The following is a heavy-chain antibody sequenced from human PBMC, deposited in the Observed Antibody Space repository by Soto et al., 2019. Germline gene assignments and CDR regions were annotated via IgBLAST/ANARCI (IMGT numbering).Heavy chain of an antibody. V-gene: IGHV4-39*01. CDR1: GGSIGRTSYY. CDR2: ISYTRST. Sequence: SETLSLTCTVSGGSIGRTSYYWGWIRQPPGKGLEWIGSISYTRSTYFNPSLKSRVTMSVDTSKNQFSLNLSSVTATDTAVYYCVRQEQLVPLDYWGQGTLVTVSS. D-gene: IGHD6-6*01. J-gene: IGHJ4*02. CDR3: VRQEQLVPLDY.